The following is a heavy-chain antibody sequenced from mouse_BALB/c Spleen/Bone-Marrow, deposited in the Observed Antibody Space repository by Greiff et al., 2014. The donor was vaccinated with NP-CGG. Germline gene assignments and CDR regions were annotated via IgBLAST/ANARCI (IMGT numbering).Heavy chain of an antibody. CDR2: IRLKSNNYAT. D-gene: IGHD4-1*02. J-gene: IGHJ4*01. CDR1: GFTFSNYW. CDR3: LQLGRGYAMDY. V-gene: IGHV6-6*02. Sequence: EVQLVESGGGLVQPGGSMKLSCVASGFTFSNYWMNWVRQSPEKGLEWVAEIRLKSNNYATHYAESVKGRFTISRDDSKSSIYLQMNNLRAEDTGIYYCLQLGRGYAMDYWGQGTSVTVSS.